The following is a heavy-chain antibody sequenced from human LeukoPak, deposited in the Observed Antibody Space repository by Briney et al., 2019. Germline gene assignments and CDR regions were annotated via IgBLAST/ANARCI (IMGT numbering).Heavy chain of an antibody. J-gene: IGHJ4*02. CDR1: GYTFTGYY. Sequence: EASVKVSCKASGYTFTGYYMHWVRQAPGQGLEWMGWINPNSGGTNYAQKFQGRVTMTRDTSISTAYMELSRLRSDDTAVYYCARVSVLPGIAAAGTVRYFDYWGQGTLVTVSS. D-gene: IGHD6-13*01. CDR2: INPNSGGT. V-gene: IGHV1-2*02. CDR3: ARVSVLPGIAAAGTVRYFDY.